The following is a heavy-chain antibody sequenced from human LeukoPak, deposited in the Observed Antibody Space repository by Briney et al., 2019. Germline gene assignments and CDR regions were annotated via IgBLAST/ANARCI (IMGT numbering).Heavy chain of an antibody. CDR1: GFTVSSNY. V-gene: IGHV3-53*01. CDR3: AKDLAVAGYTDY. D-gene: IGHD6-19*01. CDR2: IYSGGST. Sequence: GGSLRLSCAASGFTVSSNYMSWVRQAPGKGLEWVSIIYSGGSTFYADSVKGRFTISRDNSKNTLYLQMNSLRAEDTAVYYCAKDLAVAGYTDYWGQGTLVTVSS. J-gene: IGHJ4*02.